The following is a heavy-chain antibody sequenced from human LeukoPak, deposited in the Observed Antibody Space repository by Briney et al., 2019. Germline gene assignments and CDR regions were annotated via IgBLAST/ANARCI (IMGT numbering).Heavy chain of an antibody. CDR2: IYSGGST. D-gene: IGHD3/OR15-3a*01. Sequence: PGGSLRLSCAASGFTVSSNYMSWVRHAPGKGLEWVSVIYSGGSTYYADSAKGRFTISRDNSKNTLYLQMNSLRAEDTAVYYCARLGLRVFDYWGQGTLVTVSS. CDR3: ARLGLRVFDY. J-gene: IGHJ4*02. V-gene: IGHV3-53*01. CDR1: GFTVSSNY.